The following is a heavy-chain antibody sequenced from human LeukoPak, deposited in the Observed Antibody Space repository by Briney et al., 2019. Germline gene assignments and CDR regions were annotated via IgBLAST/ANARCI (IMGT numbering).Heavy chain of an antibody. CDR3: ARVIPVCSGGSCYSGSYFDY. Sequence: ASVKVSCKASGYTFTSYAMNWVRQAPGQGLEWMGIINPSGGSTSYAQKFQGRVTMTRDMSTSTVYMELSSLRSEDMAVYYCARVIPVCSGGSCYSGSYFDYWGQGTLVTVSS. J-gene: IGHJ4*02. V-gene: IGHV1-46*01. D-gene: IGHD2-15*01. CDR2: INPSGGST. CDR1: GYTFTSYA.